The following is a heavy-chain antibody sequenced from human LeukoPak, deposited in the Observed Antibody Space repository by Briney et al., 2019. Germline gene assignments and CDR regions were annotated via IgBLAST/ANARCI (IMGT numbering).Heavy chain of an antibody. D-gene: IGHD3-3*01. Sequence: PSETLSLTCTVSGGSISSSSYYWGWIRQPPGKGLEWIGSIYYSGSTYYNPSLKSRVTISVDTSKNQFSLKLSSVTAADTAVYYCATELRFLEWSDFDYWGQGTLVTVSS. V-gene: IGHV4-39*01. J-gene: IGHJ4*02. CDR1: GGSISSSSYY. CDR3: ATELRFLEWSDFDY. CDR2: IYYSGST.